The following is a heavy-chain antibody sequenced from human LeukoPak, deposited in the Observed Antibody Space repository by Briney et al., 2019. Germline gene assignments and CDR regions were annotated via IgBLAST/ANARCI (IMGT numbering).Heavy chain of an antibody. CDR3: TREVGGGTERGGMDV. CDR2: IRRKAHGGTT. J-gene: IGHJ6*02. Sequence: GGSLRLSCTASGFTFGDYAMSWVRQAPGKGLEWVGFIRRKAHGGTTDSAASVKGRFSISRDDSKSIAYLQMNSLKIEDTAVYYCTREVGGGTERGGMDVWGQGTTVTVSS. V-gene: IGHV3-49*04. CDR1: GFTFGDYA. D-gene: IGHD2-15*01.